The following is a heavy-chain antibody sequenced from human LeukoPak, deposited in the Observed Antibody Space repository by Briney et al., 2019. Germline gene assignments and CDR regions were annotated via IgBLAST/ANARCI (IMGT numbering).Heavy chain of an antibody. J-gene: IGHJ3*02. V-gene: IGHV3-23*01. Sequence: QPGGSLRLSCAAAGFTFSNYAMSCVRQAPGKGLEWVSGITGSGGSTNYADSVKGRFTISRDNPKNTLYLQMSSLRAEDTAVYYCTGGGWSTDAFDIWGQGTMVTVSS. CDR2: ITGSGGST. CDR1: GFTFSNYA. D-gene: IGHD6-19*01. CDR3: TGGGWSTDAFDI.